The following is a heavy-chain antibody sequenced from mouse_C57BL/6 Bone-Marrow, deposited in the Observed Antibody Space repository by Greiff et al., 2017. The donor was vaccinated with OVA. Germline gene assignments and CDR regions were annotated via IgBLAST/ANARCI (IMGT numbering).Heavy chain of an antibody. Sequence: VQLQQSGPGLVQPSQSLSITCTVSGFSLTSYGVHWVRQSPGKGLEWLGVIWSGGSTDYNAAFISRLSISKDNSKSQVFFKMNSLQADDTTIYYCDRKGDSSGLYAMDYWGQGTSVTVTA. CDR2: IWSGGST. J-gene: IGHJ4*01. CDR1: GFSLTSYG. CDR3: DRKGDSSGLYAMDY. V-gene: IGHV2-2*01. D-gene: IGHD3-2*02.